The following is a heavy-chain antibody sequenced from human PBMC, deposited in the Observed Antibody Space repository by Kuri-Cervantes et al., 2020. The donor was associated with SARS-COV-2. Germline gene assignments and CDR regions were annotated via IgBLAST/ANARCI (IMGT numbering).Heavy chain of an antibody. D-gene: IGHD2-8*01. CDR3: ARAPVVLMVYARYYFDY. J-gene: IGHJ4*01. CDR2: INAGNGNT. CDR1: GYTFTSYA. Sequence: ASVKVSCKASGYTFTSYAMHWVRQAPGQRLEWMGWINAGNGNTKYSQKFQGRVTITRDTSASTAYMELSSLRSEDTAVYYCARAPVVLMVYARYYFDYWGHGTLVTVSS. V-gene: IGHV1-3*01.